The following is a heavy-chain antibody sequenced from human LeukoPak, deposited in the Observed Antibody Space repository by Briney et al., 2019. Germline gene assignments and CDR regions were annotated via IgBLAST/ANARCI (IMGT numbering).Heavy chain of an antibody. Sequence: PSETLSLTCTVAGASVSSGGYFWNWIRQSPGKGLEWIGYIEYSGSTNYDPSFKSRDTISADTSKNQISLRLTSVTFADTAIYFCARAAGGSRFHYFDYWGQGTLVTVAS. V-gene: IGHV4-61*08. D-gene: IGHD6-13*01. CDR1: GASVSSGGYF. J-gene: IGHJ4*02. CDR3: ARAAGGSRFHYFDY. CDR2: IEYSGST.